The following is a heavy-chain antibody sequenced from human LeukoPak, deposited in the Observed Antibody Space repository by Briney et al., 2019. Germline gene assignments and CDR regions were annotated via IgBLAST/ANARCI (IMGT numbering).Heavy chain of an antibody. J-gene: IGHJ5*02. D-gene: IGHD3-22*01. CDR3: ARSYYYDSRIDP. CDR1: AGSISSGDYY. CDR2: MYYSGST. V-gene: IGHV4-30-4*01. Sequence: KASETLSLTCTVSAGSISSGDYYWSWIRQPPGKGLEWIAYMYYSGSTYYNPSLKSRVTMSADTSKNQLSLKLSSVTAADTAVYYCARSYYYDSRIDPWGQGTLVTVSS.